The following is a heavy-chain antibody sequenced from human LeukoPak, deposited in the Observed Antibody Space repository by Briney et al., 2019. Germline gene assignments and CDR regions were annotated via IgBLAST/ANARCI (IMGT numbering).Heavy chain of an antibody. J-gene: IGHJ4*02. CDR2: MYHSGST. V-gene: IGHV4-4*02. CDR3: ARKTGVDYYFDY. D-gene: IGHD1-14*01. CDR1: GGSISSSNW. Sequence: SETLSLTCAVSGGSISSSNWWSWVRQPPGKGLEWIGEMYHSGSTNYNPSLKSRVTISVGKSKNQFSLKLSSVTAADTAVYYCARKTGVDYYFDYWGQGTLVTVSS.